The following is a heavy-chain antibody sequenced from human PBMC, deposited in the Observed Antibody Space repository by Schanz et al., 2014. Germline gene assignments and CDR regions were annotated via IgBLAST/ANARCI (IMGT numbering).Heavy chain of an antibody. D-gene: IGHD3-10*01. CDR3: ARDRVSFVRGPLGVD. Sequence: QVQLVQSGVEVQRPGASVRVSCKASGYSFTDYAIHWVRQAPGQGLEWMGWISGYNGDTNYAPKFQDRVTMTTDTSTGITSLELRNLKSDDTAVYYCARDRVSFVRGPLGVDWGQGTQVIVSS. CDR2: ISGYNGDT. CDR1: GYSFTDYA. J-gene: IGHJ4*02. V-gene: IGHV1-18*01.